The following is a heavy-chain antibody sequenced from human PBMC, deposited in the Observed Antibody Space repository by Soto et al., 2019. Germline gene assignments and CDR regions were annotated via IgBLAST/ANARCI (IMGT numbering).Heavy chain of an antibody. J-gene: IGHJ6*02. CDR2: IIPIFGTA. CDR3: ASGCSSTSCYPLYSYYGMDV. V-gene: IGHV1-69*06. Sequence: QVQLVQSGAEVKKPGSSVKVSCKASGGTFSSYAISWVRQAPGQGLEWMGGIIPIFGTANYAQKFQGRVTITADKSTSTAYMELSSLRSEDTAVYYCASGCSSTSCYPLYSYYGMDVWGQGTTVTVSS. CDR1: GGTFSSYA. D-gene: IGHD2-2*01.